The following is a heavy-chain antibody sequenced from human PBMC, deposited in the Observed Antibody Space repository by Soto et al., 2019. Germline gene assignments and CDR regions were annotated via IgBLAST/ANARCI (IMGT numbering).Heavy chain of an antibody. CDR2: ISGSGGST. CDR3: AKGSLGVARGGYFDY. CDR1: GFTFSSYA. D-gene: IGHD3-10*01. V-gene: IGHV3-23*01. J-gene: IGHJ4*02. Sequence: PGGSLRLSCAASGFTFSSYAMSWVRPAPGKGLEWVSAISGSGGSTYYADSVKGRFTISRDNSKNTLYLQMNSLRAEDTAVYDCAKGSLGVARGGYFDYWGQGTLVTVSS.